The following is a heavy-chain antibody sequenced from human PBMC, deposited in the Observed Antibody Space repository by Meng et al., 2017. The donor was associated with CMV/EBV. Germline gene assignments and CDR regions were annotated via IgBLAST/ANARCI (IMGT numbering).Heavy chain of an antibody. CDR3: ARDLMWDIVVVPALHYGMDV. CDR1: GGTFSSYT. CDR2: IIPILGIA. D-gene: IGHD2-2*01. Sequence: SVKVSCKASGGTFSSYTISWVRQAPGQGLEWMGRIIPILGIANYAQKFQGRVTITADKSTSTAYMELSSLRSEDTAVYYCARDLMWDIVVVPALHYGMDVWGQGTTVTVSS. V-gene: IGHV1-69*04. J-gene: IGHJ6*02.